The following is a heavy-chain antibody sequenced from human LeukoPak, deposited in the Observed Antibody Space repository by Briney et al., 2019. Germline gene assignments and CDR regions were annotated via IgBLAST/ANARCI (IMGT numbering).Heavy chain of an antibody. CDR3: ASAPLNGDYFDY. Sequence: GGSLRLSCAASGFTFSSYVMRWVRQAPGKGLEWVSGISGSGGTTYYADSVKGRFTISRDNSKNTLYLQMNSLRDEDTAVYYCASAPLNGDYFDYWGQGTLVTVSS. V-gene: IGHV3-23*01. CDR2: ISGSGGTT. D-gene: IGHD4-17*01. J-gene: IGHJ4*02. CDR1: GFTFSSYV.